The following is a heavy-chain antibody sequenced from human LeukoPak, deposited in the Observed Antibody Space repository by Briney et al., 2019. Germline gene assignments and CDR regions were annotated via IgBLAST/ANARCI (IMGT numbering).Heavy chain of an antibody. J-gene: IGHJ4*02. V-gene: IGHV4-39*01. CDR2: IYYSRST. CDR1: GGSISGSSYY. Sequence: SETLSLTCSVSGGSISGSSYYWGWIRQPPGKGLEWIGSIYYSRSTYYNPSLKSRVTISVDTSKNQFSLKLSSVTAADTAVYYCARARVAAAGMPFDYWGQGTLVTVSS. D-gene: IGHD6-13*01. CDR3: ARARVAAAGMPFDY.